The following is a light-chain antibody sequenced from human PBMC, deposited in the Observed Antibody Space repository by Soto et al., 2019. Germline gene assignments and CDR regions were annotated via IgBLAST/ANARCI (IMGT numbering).Light chain of an antibody. V-gene: IGKV3-20*01. Sequence: DIVLTQSPGTLSSSPGERATLSCMASQIVTSNYLAWYQQKPGQAPRLLIFGASIRATGLPDRFSGGGSGTDFTLTISRLEPEDFAVYYCQRYASSTITFGQGTRLEIK. CDR2: GAS. CDR1: QIVTSNY. J-gene: IGKJ5*01. CDR3: QRYASSTIT.